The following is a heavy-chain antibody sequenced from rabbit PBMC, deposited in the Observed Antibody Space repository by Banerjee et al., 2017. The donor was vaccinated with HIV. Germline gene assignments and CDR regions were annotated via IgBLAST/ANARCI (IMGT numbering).Heavy chain of an antibody. J-gene: IGHJ4*01. Sequence: QSLEESGGDLVKPGASLTLTCTASGFTLSNYWICWVRQAPGKGLEWIACIYTGDGNTHYASWAKGRFTISKTSSTTVTLQMTSLTAADTATYFCARDLAGVIGWNFNLWGPGTLVTVS. V-gene: IGHV1S40*01. CDR1: GFTLSNYW. CDR2: IYTGDGNT. D-gene: IGHD4-1*01. CDR3: ARDLAGVIGWNFNL.